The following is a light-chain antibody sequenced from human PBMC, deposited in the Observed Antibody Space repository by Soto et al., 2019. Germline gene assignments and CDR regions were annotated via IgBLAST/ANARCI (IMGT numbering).Light chain of an antibody. Sequence: QAVVTQPPSVSGAPGQRVTISCTGSSSNIGAGYDVHWYRQLPGTAPKLLIYGNSNRPSGVPDRFSGSKSGTSASLAITGLQAEDEADYYCQSYDSSLSGPVFGGGTKLTVL. CDR3: QSYDSSLSGPV. J-gene: IGLJ2*01. CDR2: GNS. V-gene: IGLV1-40*01. CDR1: SSNIGAGYD.